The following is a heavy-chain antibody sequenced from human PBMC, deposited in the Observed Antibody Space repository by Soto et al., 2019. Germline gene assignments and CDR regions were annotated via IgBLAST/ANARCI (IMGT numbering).Heavy chain of an antibody. CDR2: IYHSGST. CDR1: GGSISSGGYF. D-gene: IGHD3-10*01. Sequence: SETLSLTCTVSGGSISSGGYFWSWIRQHPGKGLEWIGYIYHSGSTYYNPSLKSRVTISVDRSKNQFSLKLSSVTAADTAVYYCARDSGIWFGELSYGMDVWGQGTTVTVSS. CDR3: ARDSGIWFGELSYGMDV. J-gene: IGHJ6*02. V-gene: IGHV4-30-2*01.